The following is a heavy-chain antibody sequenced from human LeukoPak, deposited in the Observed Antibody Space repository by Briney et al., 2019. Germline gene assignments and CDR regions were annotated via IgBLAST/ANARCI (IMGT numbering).Heavy chain of an antibody. CDR1: GFTFTAYL. CDR2: MSSDGNAM. V-gene: IGHV3-30-3*01. CDR3: VRESEYYFDHSASFDH. J-gene: IGHJ4*02. Sequence: GRSLRLSCAASGFTFTAYLIHWVRQAPGKGLEWVAVMSSDGNAMFYADSVKGRFTISRDNSKSTLYLQMNSLRAEDTAVYYCVRESEYYFDHSASFDHWGQGTLVTVSS. D-gene: IGHD3-22*01.